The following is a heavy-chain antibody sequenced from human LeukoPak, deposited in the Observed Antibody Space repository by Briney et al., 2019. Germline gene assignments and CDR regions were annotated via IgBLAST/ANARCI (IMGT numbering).Heavy chain of an antibody. Sequence: GGSLRLSCAASGFVFSNYGMHWVRQAPGKGLEWVAFVRFGGSNEYYADSVEGRFTISRDNSKNTLFLHMNSLRAEDTAVYSCAKESGSGYRSEGQHYWGLGTLVTVSS. CDR1: GFVFSNYG. V-gene: IGHV3-30*02. J-gene: IGHJ4*02. CDR2: VRFGGSNE. CDR3: AKESGSGYRSEGQHY. D-gene: IGHD6-19*01.